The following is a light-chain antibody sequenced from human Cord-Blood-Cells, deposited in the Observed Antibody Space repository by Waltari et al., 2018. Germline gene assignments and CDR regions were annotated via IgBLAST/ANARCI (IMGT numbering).Light chain of an antibody. V-gene: IGLV4-69*01. CDR2: LNSDGSH. CDR3: QTWGTGIHV. J-gene: IGLJ1*01. CDR1: SGHSSYA. Sequence: QLVLTQSPSASASLGASVKLTCPLSSGHSSYAIAWHQQQPEKGPRYLMKLNSDGSHSKGDGIPDRFSGSSSGAERYLTISSLQSEDEADYNCQTWGTGIHVFGTGTKVTVL.